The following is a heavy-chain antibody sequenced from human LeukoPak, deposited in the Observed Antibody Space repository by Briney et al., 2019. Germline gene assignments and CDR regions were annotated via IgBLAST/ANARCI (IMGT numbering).Heavy chain of an antibody. V-gene: IGHV3-21*01. D-gene: IGHD3-22*01. Sequence: GGSLRLSCAASGFTFSSYSMNWVRQAPGKGLEWVSSISSSSSYIYYADSVKGRFTISRDNAKNSLYLQMNSLRAEDTAVYYCARGRSDSSGCFDYWGQGTLVTVSS. CDR1: GFTFSSYS. CDR2: ISSSSSYI. CDR3: ARGRSDSSGCFDY. J-gene: IGHJ4*02.